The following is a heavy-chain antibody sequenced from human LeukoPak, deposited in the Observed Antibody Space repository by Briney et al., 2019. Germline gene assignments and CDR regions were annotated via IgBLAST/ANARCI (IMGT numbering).Heavy chain of an antibody. V-gene: IGHV4-59*01. CDR3: ARDPGFLDY. J-gene: IGHJ4*02. D-gene: IGHD2-21*01. Sequence: PSETLSLTCTVSGGSISSYYWSWIRQPPGKGLEWIGYIYCSGSTNYNPSLKSRVTISVDTSKNQFSLKLSSVTAADTAVYYCARDPGFLDYWGQGTLVTVSS. CDR2: IYCSGST. CDR1: GGSISSYY.